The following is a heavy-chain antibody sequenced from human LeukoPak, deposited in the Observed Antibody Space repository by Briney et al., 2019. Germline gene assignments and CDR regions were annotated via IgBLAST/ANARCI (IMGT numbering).Heavy chain of an antibody. CDR3: AKDGWFGGARSYFDY. V-gene: IGHV3-30*18. J-gene: IGHJ4*02. CDR1: GFTFSSYG. CDR2: ISYDGSNK. Sequence: GGSLRLSCAASGFTFSSYGMHWVRQAPGKGLEGGAVISYDGSNKYYADSVKGRFTISRDNSKNTLYLQMNSLRAEDTAVYYCAKDGWFGGARSYFDYWGQGTLVTVSS. D-gene: IGHD3-10*01.